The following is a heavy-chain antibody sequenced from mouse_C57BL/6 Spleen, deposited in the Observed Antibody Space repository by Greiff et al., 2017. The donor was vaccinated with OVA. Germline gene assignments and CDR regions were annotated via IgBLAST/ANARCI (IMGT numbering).Heavy chain of an antibody. D-gene: IGHD5-1*01. V-gene: IGHV5-4*01. Sequence: EVQLVESGGGLVKPGGSLKLSCAASGFTFSSYAMSWVRQTPEKRLEWVATISDGGSYTYYPDNVKGRFTISRDNAKNNLYLQMSHLKSEDTAMYYCARYLRDFPAYWGQGTLVTVSA. J-gene: IGHJ3*01. CDR2: ISDGGSYT. CDR1: GFTFSSYA. CDR3: ARYLRDFPAY.